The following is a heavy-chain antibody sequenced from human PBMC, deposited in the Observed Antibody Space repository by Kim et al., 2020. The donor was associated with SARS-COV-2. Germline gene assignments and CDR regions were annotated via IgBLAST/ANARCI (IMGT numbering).Heavy chain of an antibody. V-gene: IGHV7-4-1*02. CDR3: ASSKLYGVISAFDL. CDR2: INTNTEKA. D-gene: IGHD3-16*02. CDR1: GHTFSSYA. Sequence: ASVKVSCKASGHTFSSYAMNWVRQAPGQGLEWMGWINTNTEKATYAQGFTGRFVFSLDTSVSTTYLQISSLKPEDTAVYYCASSKLYGVISAFDLWGQGTMVTVSS. J-gene: IGHJ3*01.